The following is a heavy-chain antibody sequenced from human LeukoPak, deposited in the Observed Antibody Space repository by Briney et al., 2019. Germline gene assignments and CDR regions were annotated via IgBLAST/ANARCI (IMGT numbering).Heavy chain of an antibody. CDR2: VHPNGGNT. V-gene: IGHV1-8*01. D-gene: IGHD1-14*01. CDR1: GYPFTTWE. CDR3: ARGPRNDP. Sequence: ASVKVSCKTSGYPFTTWEINWVRQAAGQGLEWMGWVHPNGGNTAYAQKFQGRVTMTRDTSISAAYMELSGLTSDDTAVYFCARGPRNDPWGQGTLVTVAS. J-gene: IGHJ5*02.